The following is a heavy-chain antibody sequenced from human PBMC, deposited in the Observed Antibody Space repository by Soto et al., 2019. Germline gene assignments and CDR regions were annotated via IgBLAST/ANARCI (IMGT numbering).Heavy chain of an antibody. CDR2: IKTTADGWTT. Sequence: EVQMVESGGDLVKPGGSLRLSCAASGFSIRNPWMNWVRLAPGKGLEWVGRIKTTADGWTTDSAAPVKGRFIISRDSSKNTLYPQMNSLNTDDTAVSYCTAGIYGDSCGMDVWGQGTPGTVSS. CDR1: GFSIRNPW. J-gene: IGHJ6*02. V-gene: IGHV3-15*07. CDR3: TAGIYGDSCGMDV. D-gene: IGHD4-17*01.